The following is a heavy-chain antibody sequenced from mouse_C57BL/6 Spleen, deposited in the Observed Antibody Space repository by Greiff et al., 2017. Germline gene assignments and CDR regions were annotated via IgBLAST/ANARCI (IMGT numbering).Heavy chain of an antibody. Sequence: EVQVVESGEGLVKPGGSLKLSCAASGFTFSSYAMSWVRQTHEKRLEWVAYISGGGDYIYYADTVKGRATISIDNARNTLYLQMSSLNSEDTAMYYCTREGDVYDEGWFAYWGQGTLVTVSA. J-gene: IGHJ3*01. CDR2: ISGGGDYI. CDR1: GFTFSSYA. D-gene: IGHD2-2*01. V-gene: IGHV5-9-1*02. CDR3: TREGDVYDEGWFAY.